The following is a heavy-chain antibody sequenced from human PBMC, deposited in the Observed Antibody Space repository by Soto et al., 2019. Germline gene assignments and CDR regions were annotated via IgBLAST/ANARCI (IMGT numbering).Heavy chain of an antibody. CDR2: IFYSGSI. Sequence: LSLTCTVSGGSISSGGYYWSWIRQHPGKGLEWIGYIFYSGSIYYNPSLKSRVTMSVDTSKYQFSLKLSSVTAADTAVYYCARGGYCSSTSCPPRWFDPWGQGTLVTVSS. CDR1: GGSISSGGYY. CDR3: ARGGYCSSTSCPPRWFDP. V-gene: IGHV4-31*03. J-gene: IGHJ5*02. D-gene: IGHD2-2*01.